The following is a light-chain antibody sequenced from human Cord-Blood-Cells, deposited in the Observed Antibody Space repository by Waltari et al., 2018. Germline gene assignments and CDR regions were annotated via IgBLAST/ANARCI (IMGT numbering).Light chain of an antibody. CDR1: SSDVGRYNL. J-gene: IGLJ3*02. CDR3: CSYAGSSTWV. CDR2: EVS. Sequence: QSALTQPASVSGSPGQSITISCTGTSSDVGRYNLVSWYQQHPGKAPKLMIYEVSKRPSGGSKRCSGSKSGNTASLTISGLQAEDEADYYCCSYAGSSTWVFGGGTKLTVL. V-gene: IGLV2-23*02.